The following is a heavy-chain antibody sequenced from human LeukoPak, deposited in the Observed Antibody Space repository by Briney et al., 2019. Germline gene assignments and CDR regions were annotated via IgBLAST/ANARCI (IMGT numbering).Heavy chain of an antibody. Sequence: AESLKISCKGSGYSFTTYWIGWVRQMPGKGLEWMGIIYPGDSDPRYRPSFQGQVNISADKSISTAYLQWNSLKASDTAMYYCARVHDSSGYYWYFDLWGRGTLVTVSS. CDR1: GYSFTTYW. V-gene: IGHV5-51*01. J-gene: IGHJ2*01. D-gene: IGHD3-22*01. CDR3: ARVHDSSGYYWYFDL. CDR2: IYPGDSDP.